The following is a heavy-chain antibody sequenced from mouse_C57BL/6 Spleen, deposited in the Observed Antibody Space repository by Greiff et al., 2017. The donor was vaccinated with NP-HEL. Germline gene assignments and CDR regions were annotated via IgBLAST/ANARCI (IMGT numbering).Heavy chain of an antibody. Sequence: VQLKESGPGLVKPSQSLSLTCSVTGYSITSGYYWNWIRQPPGNKLEWMGYISYDGSNNYNPSLKNRIPITRDTSKNQFFLKLHSVTTEDTSTHYGAGDRVLLPISMDYWGQGTSVTVSS. D-gene: IGHD1-1*01. V-gene: IGHV3-6*01. CDR1: GYSITSGYY. CDR3: AGDRVLLPISMDY. J-gene: IGHJ4*01. CDR2: ISYDGSN.